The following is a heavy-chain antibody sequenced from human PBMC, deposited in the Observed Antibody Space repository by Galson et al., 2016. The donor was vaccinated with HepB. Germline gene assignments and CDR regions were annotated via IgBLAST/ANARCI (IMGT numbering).Heavy chain of an antibody. J-gene: IGHJ3*01. Sequence: LRLSCAASGFTFEDYAMTWFRQAPGQGLEWVGMIRSKAFAGTTEYAAFVKGTFSISRDDSKSIAYLQMNSLKTEDTAVYYCTRGGADGKAFDLWGQGTMVSVSS. CDR1: GFTFEDYA. D-gene: IGHD4-23*01. V-gene: IGHV3-49*03. CDR2: IRSKAFAGTT. CDR3: TRGGADGKAFDL.